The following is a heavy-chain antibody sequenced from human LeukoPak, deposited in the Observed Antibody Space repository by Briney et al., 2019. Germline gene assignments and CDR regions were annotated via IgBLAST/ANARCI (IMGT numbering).Heavy chain of an antibody. Sequence: GGSLRLSCAASGFTLDGYAMHWVRPAPGKGLEWVSGLSWNRLSIDYADSVKGRFTISRDNAKNSLHLQMNSLRAEDTALYYCSKDGSSSRDYEHGNYYYYYYMDVWGKGTTVTVSS. CDR3: SKDGSSSRDYEHGNYYYYYYMDV. CDR1: GFTLDGYA. V-gene: IGHV3-9*01. J-gene: IGHJ6*03. CDR2: LSWNRLSI. D-gene: IGHD6-13*01.